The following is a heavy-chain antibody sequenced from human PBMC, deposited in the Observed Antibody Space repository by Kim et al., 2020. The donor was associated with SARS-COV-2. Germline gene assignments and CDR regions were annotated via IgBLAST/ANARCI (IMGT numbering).Heavy chain of an antibody. D-gene: IGHD3-3*01. CDR3: ARGKEDFWSGYYTGWYYYGMDV. V-gene: IGHV4-34*01. Sequence: SETLSLTCAVYGGSFSGYYWSWIRQPPGKGLEWIGEINHSGSTNYNPSLKSRVTISVDTSKNQFSLKLSSVTAADTAVYYCARGKEDFWSGYYTGWYYYGMDVWGQGTTVTVSS. CDR2: INHSGST. CDR1: GGSFSGYY. J-gene: IGHJ6*02.